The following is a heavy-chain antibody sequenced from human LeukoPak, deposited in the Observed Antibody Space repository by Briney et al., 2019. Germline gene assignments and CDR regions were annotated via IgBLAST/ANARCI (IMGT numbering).Heavy chain of an antibody. Sequence: QTGGSLRLSCAASGFSVSSNYMSWVRQAPGKGLEYISVVYSGGRTYYSDSVKGRFPISRDIPKNTLYLQMNSLRAEDTAVYYCTRQKWQLPFHWGQGTLVTVSS. D-gene: IGHD1-26*01. J-gene: IGHJ4*02. CDR1: GFSVSSNY. CDR2: VYSGGRT. V-gene: IGHV3-53*01. CDR3: TRQKWQLPFH.